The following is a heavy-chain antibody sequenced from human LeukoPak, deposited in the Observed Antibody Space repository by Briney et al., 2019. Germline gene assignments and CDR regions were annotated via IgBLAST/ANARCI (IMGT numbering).Heavy chain of an antibody. Sequence: GGSLRLSCAASGFTFSDYYMSWIRQAPGKGLEWVSYISSSGSTIYYADSVKGRFTISRDNSKNTLYLQMNSLRAEDTAVYYCAKDSTGARFLEWLPLDYWGQGTLVTVSS. J-gene: IGHJ4*02. CDR1: GFTFSDYY. D-gene: IGHD3-3*01. CDR2: ISSSGSTI. CDR3: AKDSTGARFLEWLPLDY. V-gene: IGHV3-11*01.